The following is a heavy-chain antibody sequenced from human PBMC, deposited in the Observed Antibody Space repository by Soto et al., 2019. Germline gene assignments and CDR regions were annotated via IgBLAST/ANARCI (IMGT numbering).Heavy chain of an antibody. CDR3: ARENGHCTADGCNRGAFDI. CDR2: IANGDNHI. J-gene: IGHJ3*02. Sequence: EVQLVESGGGLVKPGGSARLSCAASGFTFSDYSFLWVRQAPGKGLEWLSFIANGDNHIFYSDSMKGRFTISRDNAKNSAYLQMNNLRADDTAVYYCARENGHCTADGCNRGAFDIWGQGTMVTVSS. V-gene: IGHV3-21*01. D-gene: IGHD2-15*01. CDR1: GFTFSDYS.